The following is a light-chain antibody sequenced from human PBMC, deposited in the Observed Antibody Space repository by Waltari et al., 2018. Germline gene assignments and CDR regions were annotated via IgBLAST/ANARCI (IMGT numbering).Light chain of an antibody. CDR1: QSVSSY. CDR2: DAS. V-gene: IGKV3-11*01. CDR3: QQRSNWPRT. J-gene: IGKJ3*01. Sequence: EIVLTHPPATLSLSPGERATLSCRASQSVSSYLAWYQQKPGQAPRLLIYDASNRATGIPARFSGSGSGTDFTLTISSLEPEDFAVYYCQQRSNWPRTFGPGTKVDIK.